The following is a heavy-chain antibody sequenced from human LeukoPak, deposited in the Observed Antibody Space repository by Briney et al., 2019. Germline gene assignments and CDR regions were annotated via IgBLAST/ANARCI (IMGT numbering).Heavy chain of an antibody. CDR1: GFTFTSYA. CDR3: AKLYSSGWRGYFDY. V-gene: IGHV3-23*01. D-gene: IGHD6-19*01. Sequence: GGSLRLSCAASGFTFTSYAMSWVRQAPGKGLEWVSSISSSGGSTYYADSVKGRFTISRDNSKNTLYLQMNSLRAEDTAVYYCAKLYSSGWRGYFDYWGQGTLVTVSS. CDR2: ISSSGGST. J-gene: IGHJ4*02.